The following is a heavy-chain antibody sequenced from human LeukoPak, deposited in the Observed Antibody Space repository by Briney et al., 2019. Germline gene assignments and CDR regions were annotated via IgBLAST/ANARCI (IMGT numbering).Heavy chain of an antibody. CDR1: GGSFSGYY. CDR3: AREGYQLLWNWFDP. V-gene: IGHV3-7*01. CDR2: IKQDGSEK. J-gene: IGHJ5*02. Sequence: ETLSLTCAVYGGSFSGYYWSWVRQAPGKGLEWVANIKQDGSEKYYVDSVKGRFTISRDNAKNSLYLQMNSLRAEDTAVYYCAREGYQLLWNWFDPWGQGTLVTVSS. D-gene: IGHD2-2*01.